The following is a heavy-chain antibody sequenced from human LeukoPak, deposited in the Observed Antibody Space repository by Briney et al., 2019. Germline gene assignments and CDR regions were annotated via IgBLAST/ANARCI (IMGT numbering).Heavy chain of an antibody. CDR3: ARLNFPIAAAAPNWFDP. CDR2: IYPGDSDT. Sequence: GESLKISCKGSGYSFTSYWIGWVRQMPGKGLEWMGIIYPGDSDTRYSPSFQGQVTISADKSISTAYLQWSSLKASDTAMYYCARLNFPIAAAAPNWFDPWGQGTLVPSPQ. V-gene: IGHV5-51*01. J-gene: IGHJ5*02. CDR1: GYSFTSYW. D-gene: IGHD6-13*01.